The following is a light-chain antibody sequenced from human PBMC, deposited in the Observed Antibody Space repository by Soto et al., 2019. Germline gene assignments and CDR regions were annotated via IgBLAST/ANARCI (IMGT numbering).Light chain of an antibody. CDR1: SSDVGGYNY. Sequence: QAVLTQPASVSGSPGQSITLSCTGTSSDVGGYNYGSWYQQHPGKAPKLMIYEVSNRPSGVSNRFSGSKSGNTASLTISGLQAEDEADYYCSSYRSSSTLDVFGTGTKVTVL. CDR2: EVS. J-gene: IGLJ1*01. V-gene: IGLV2-14*01. CDR3: SSYRSSSTLDV.